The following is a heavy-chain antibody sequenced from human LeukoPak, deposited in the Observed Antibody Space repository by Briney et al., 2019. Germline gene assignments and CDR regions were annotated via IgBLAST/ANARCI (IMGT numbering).Heavy chain of an antibody. Sequence: GGSLRLSCAASGFTFSSYWMSWVRQAPGKGLEWVANIKQDGSEKYYVDSVKGRFTISRDNAKNSLNLQMNSLRAEDTAVYYCARERSYYYDSSGYKFDYWGQGTLVTVSS. CDR1: GFTFSSYW. J-gene: IGHJ4*02. D-gene: IGHD3-22*01. V-gene: IGHV3-7*01. CDR3: ARERSYYYDSSGYKFDY. CDR2: IKQDGSEK.